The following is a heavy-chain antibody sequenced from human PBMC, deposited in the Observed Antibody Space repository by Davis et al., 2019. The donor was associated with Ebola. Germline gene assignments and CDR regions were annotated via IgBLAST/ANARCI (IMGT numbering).Heavy chain of an antibody. CDR3: ARGRSYDSSGYYYEYRCDY. CDR2: INHSGST. Sequence: PGGSLRLSFAVYGGSFSGYYWSWIRQPPGKGLERIGEINHSGSTNYNPSLKSRVTISVDTSKNQFSLKLSSVIAADTAVYYCARGRSYDSSGYYYEYRCDYWGQGTLVTVSS. D-gene: IGHD3-22*01. CDR1: GGSFSGYY. V-gene: IGHV4-34*01. J-gene: IGHJ4*02.